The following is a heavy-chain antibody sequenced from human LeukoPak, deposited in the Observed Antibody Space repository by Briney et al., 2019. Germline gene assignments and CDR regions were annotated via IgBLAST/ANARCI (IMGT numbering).Heavy chain of an antibody. Sequence: ASVKVSRKASGYTFTGYYMHWVRQAPGQGLEWMGWINPNSGGTNYAQKFQGRVTMTRDTSISTAYMELSRLRSDDTAVYYCARVYRVVGAVDAFDIWGQGTMVTVSS. CDR1: GYTFTGYY. V-gene: IGHV1-2*02. J-gene: IGHJ3*02. D-gene: IGHD1-26*01. CDR3: ARVYRVVGAVDAFDI. CDR2: INPNSGGT.